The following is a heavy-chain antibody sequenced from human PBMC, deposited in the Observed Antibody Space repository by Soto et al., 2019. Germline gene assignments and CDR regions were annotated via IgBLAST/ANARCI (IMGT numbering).Heavy chain of an antibody. V-gene: IGHV4-38-2*01. J-gene: IGHJ6*02. CDR3: ARAAYGSGSYCAPYYYYAMDV. Sequence: SETLSLTCAVSGYSISTGFNWAWIRQPPGKGLEWIGSIYHSGSTYYNLSLKSRVTISSDASKNQISLKLSAVTAADTAVYFCARAAYGSGSYCAPYYYYAMDVWGQGTTVTV. CDR1: GYSISTGFN. D-gene: IGHD3-10*01. CDR2: IYHSGST.